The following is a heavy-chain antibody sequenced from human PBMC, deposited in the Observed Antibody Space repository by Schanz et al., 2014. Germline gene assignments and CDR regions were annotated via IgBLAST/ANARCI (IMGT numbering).Heavy chain of an antibody. CDR3: AGDSHRRVAVPGY. CDR1: GYSFTGYY. J-gene: IGHJ4*02. Sequence: QVQLVQSGVEVKKPGASVKVSCKASGYSFTGYYMNWVRQAPGQGLEWMGWINPSSGGTNYAQKFQGRVTMARYTSISTAYMELNRLRSDDTAVYYCAGDSHRRVAVPGYWGQGTLVTVSS. CDR2: INPSSGGT. V-gene: IGHV1-2*02. D-gene: IGHD6-19*01.